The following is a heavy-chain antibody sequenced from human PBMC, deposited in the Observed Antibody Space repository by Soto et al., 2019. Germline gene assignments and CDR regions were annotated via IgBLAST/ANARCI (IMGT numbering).Heavy chain of an antibody. CDR2: IIPIVGTA. D-gene: IGHD2-15*01. V-gene: IGHV1-69*01. CDR3: ARDSERYCSGGSCYFPRFDY. CDR1: GGTFSSYA. Sequence: QVQLVQSGAEVKKPGSSVKVSCKASGGTFSSYAISWVRQAPGQGLEWMGGIIPIVGTANYAQKFQGRVTITAYESTSTAYMELSSLRSEETAVYYCARDSERYCSGGSCYFPRFDYWGQGTLVTVSS. J-gene: IGHJ4*02.